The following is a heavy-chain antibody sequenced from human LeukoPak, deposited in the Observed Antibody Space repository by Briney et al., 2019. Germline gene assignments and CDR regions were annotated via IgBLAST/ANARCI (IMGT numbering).Heavy chain of an antibody. CDR1: GGSISSYY. CDR2: IYYSGST. Sequence: SETLSLTCTVSGGSISSYYWSWIRQPPGKGLEWIGYIYYSGSTYYNPSLKSRVTISVDTSKNQFSLKLSSVTAADTAVYYCARVTAYCGGDCFYAFDIWGQGTMVTVSS. D-gene: IGHD2-21*02. V-gene: IGHV4-59*08. J-gene: IGHJ3*02. CDR3: ARVTAYCGGDCFYAFDI.